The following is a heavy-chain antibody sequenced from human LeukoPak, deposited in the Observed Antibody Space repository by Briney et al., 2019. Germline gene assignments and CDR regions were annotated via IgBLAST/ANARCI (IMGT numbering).Heavy chain of an antibody. CDR1: GGSISSGGYY. CDR3: ARDVSYYDSSGYSGSWFDP. CDR2: IYYSGST. D-gene: IGHD3-22*01. Sequence: PSQTQSLTCTVSGGSISSGGYYWSWIRQHPGKGLEWIGYIYYSGSTYYNPSLKSRVTISVDTSKNQFSLKLSSVTAADTAVYYCARDVSYYDSSGYSGSWFDPWGQGTLVTVSS. V-gene: IGHV4-31*03. J-gene: IGHJ5*02.